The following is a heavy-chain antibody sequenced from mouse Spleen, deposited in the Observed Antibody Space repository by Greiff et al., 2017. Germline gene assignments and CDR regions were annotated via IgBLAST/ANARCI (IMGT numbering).Heavy chain of an antibody. Sequence: VQLQQSGAELMKPGASVKISCKATGYTFSSYWIEWVKQRPGHGLEWIGEILPGSGSTNYNEKFKGKATFTADTSSNTAYMQLSSLTSEDSAVYYCARKAYYGSRDAMDYWGQGTSVTVSS. V-gene: IGHV1-9*01. J-gene: IGHJ4*01. CDR3: ARKAYYGSRDAMDY. CDR1: GYTFSSYW. D-gene: IGHD1-1*01. CDR2: ILPGSGST.